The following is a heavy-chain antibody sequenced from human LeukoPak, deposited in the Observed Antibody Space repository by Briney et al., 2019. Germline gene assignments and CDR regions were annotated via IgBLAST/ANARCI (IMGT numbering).Heavy chain of an antibody. CDR2: INQDGSEK. V-gene: IGHV3-7*04. D-gene: IGHD1-26*01. J-gene: IGHJ4*02. CDR1: GFTFRSYW. Sequence: PGGSLRLSCAVSGFTFRSYWMSWVRQAPGKGLEWAANINQDGSEKDYVDSVKGRFTISRDNAKNSLYLQMNSLRAEDTAVYYCARARGSYDLDYWGQGTLVTVSS. CDR3: ARARGSYDLDY.